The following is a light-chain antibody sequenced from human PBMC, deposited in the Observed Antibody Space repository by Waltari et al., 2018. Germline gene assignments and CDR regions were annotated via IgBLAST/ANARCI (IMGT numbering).Light chain of an antibody. J-gene: IGKJ2*01. CDR2: MAS. CDR1: QSVGTW. V-gene: IGKV1-5*03. CDR3: QQYSSFST. Sequence: DIQMTQSPSTLSASVGDRVNISCRASQSVGTWLAWYQQKPGKAPKLLIYMASSLESGVPSRFSGSGSGTEFTLTISDLQPDDFATYSCQQYSSFSTFGQGTKV.